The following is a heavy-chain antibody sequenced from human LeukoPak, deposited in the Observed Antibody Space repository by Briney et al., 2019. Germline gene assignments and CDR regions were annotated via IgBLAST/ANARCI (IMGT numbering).Heavy chain of an antibody. Sequence: ASVKVSCKASGYTFTGYYMHWVRQAPGQGLEWMGWIDPNSGGTNYAQKFQGRVTMTRDTSISTAYMELSRLRSDDTAVYYCARDWGIAVAVRPEYNWFDPWGQGTLVTVSS. J-gene: IGHJ5*02. V-gene: IGHV1-2*02. D-gene: IGHD6-19*01. CDR1: GYTFTGYY. CDR2: IDPNSGGT. CDR3: ARDWGIAVAVRPEYNWFDP.